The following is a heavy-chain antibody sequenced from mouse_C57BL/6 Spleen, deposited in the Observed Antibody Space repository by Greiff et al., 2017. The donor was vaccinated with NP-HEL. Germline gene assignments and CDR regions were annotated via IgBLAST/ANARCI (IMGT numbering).Heavy chain of an antibody. CDR1: GFNIKDDY. V-gene: IGHV14-4*01. CDR3: TTITTVVAGYYFDY. J-gene: IGHJ2*01. D-gene: IGHD1-1*01. CDR2: IDPENGDT. Sequence: EVQLQESGAELVRPGASVKLSCTASGFNIKDDYMHWVKQRPEQGLEWIGWIDPENGDTEYAPKFQGKATITADTSSNTAYLQLSSLTSEDTAVYYCTTITTVVAGYYFDYWGQGTTLTVSS.